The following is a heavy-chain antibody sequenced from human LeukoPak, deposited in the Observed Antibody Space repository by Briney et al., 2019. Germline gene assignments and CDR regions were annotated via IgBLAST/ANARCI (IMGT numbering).Heavy chain of an antibody. V-gene: IGHV3-23*01. J-gene: IGHJ4*02. Sequence: GGSLRLSCAASGFTFSSYAMSWVRQAPGKGLEWVSGISGSGGSTSYADSVKGRFTISRDNAKNSLYLQMNSLRAEDTALYYCAKDIVATITSGGVHYWGQGTLVTVSS. CDR1: GFTFSSYA. CDR2: ISGSGGST. D-gene: IGHD5-12*01. CDR3: AKDIVATITSGGVHY.